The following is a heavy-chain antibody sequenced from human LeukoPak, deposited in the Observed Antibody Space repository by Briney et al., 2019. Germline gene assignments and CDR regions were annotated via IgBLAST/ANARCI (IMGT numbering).Heavy chain of an antibody. CDR3: ARGAYSSSFYYYYMDV. Sequence: ASVKVSCKASGYTFTSYDINWVRQATGQGLEWMGWMNPNSGNTGYAQKFQGRVTMTRNTSISTAYMELSSLRSEDTAVCYCARGAYSSSFYYYYMDVWGKGTTVTVSS. V-gene: IGHV1-8*01. CDR2: MNPNSGNT. J-gene: IGHJ6*03. D-gene: IGHD6-13*01. CDR1: GYTFTSYD.